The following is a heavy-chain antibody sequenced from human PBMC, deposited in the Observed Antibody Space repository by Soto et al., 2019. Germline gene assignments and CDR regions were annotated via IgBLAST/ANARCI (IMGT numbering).Heavy chain of an antibody. J-gene: IGHJ6*02. D-gene: IGHD3-9*01. CDR2: IIPIFGTA. Sequence: GASVKVSCKASGGTFSSYAISWVRQAPGQGLEWMGGIIPIFGTANYAQKFQGRVTITADESTSTAYMELSSLRSEDTAVYYCAISPYYDILTGSPYYYYYGMDVWGQGTTVTVSS. V-gene: IGHV1-69*13. CDR1: GGTFSSYA. CDR3: AISPYYDILTGSPYYYYYGMDV.